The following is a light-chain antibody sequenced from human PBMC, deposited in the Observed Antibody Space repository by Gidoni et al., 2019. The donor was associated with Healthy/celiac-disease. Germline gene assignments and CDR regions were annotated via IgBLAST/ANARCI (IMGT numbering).Light chain of an antibody. Sequence: DIQMTQSPSSLSASVGDRVTITCRASQSISSYLNWYQQKPGKAPKLLIYAASSLQSGVPSRFSGSGAGTDVTLTISSLQPEDFATYYCQQSYSTPLTFXPXTKVDIK. CDR1: QSISSY. CDR2: AAS. J-gene: IGKJ3*01. CDR3: QQSYSTPLT. V-gene: IGKV1-39*01.